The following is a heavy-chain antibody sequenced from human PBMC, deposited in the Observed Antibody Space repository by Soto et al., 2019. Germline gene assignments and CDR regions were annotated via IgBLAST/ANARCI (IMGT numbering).Heavy chain of an antibody. CDR1: GYTFTGYY. J-gene: IGHJ3*02. CDR2: INPNSGGT. V-gene: IGHV1-2*04. D-gene: IGHD2-15*01. CDR3: ARVRGLHVDAFDI. Sequence: ASVKVSCKASGYTFTGYYMHWVRQAPGQGLEWMGWINPNSGGTNYAQKFQGWVTMTRDTSISTAYMELSRLRSDDTAVYYCARVRGLHVDAFDIWGQGTMVTVSS.